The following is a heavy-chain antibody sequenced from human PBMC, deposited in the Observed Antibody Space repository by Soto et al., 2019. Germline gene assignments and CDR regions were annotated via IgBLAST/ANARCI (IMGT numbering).Heavy chain of an antibody. J-gene: IGHJ5*02. Sequence: EVQLVESGGGLVQPGGSLTLSCAASGFTFSRNWMSWVRQAPGKGLEWVVNIKEDGSAKYYADAVKGRFTLSRDNVENSLYLQMNSLRAEDTAVYYCARDGDGYPAWGQGTLVTVSS. D-gene: IGHD1-1*01. CDR3: ARDGDGYPA. CDR2: IKEDGSAK. CDR1: GFTFSRNW. V-gene: IGHV3-7*01.